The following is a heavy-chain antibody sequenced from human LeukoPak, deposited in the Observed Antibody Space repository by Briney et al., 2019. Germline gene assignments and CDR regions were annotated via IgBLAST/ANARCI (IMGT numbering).Heavy chain of an antibody. D-gene: IGHD3-10*02. V-gene: IGHV3-30*18. CDR2: ISYDGSNK. CDR1: GFTFSSYG. Sequence: GGSLRLSCAASGFTFSSYGMHWVRQAPGKGLEWVAVISYDGSNKYYADSVKGRFTIPRGNSKNTLYLQMNSLRAGDTAVYYCAKMLAGIYFDYWGQGTLVTVSS. CDR3: AKMLAGIYFDY. J-gene: IGHJ4*02.